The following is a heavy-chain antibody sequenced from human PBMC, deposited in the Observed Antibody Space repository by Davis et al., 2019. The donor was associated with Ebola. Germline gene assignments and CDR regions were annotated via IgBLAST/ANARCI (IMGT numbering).Heavy chain of an antibody. Sequence: ASVKVSCKASGYTFTSYYLHWVRQAPGQGLEWMGIINPSGGSTSYAQKFQGRVTMTRDTSTSTVYMELSSLRSEDTAVYYCARSGQQLVGYFQHWGQGTLVTVSS. J-gene: IGHJ1*01. CDR1: GYTFTSYY. CDR3: ARSGQQLVGYFQH. CDR2: INPSGGST. D-gene: IGHD6-13*01. V-gene: IGHV1-46*01.